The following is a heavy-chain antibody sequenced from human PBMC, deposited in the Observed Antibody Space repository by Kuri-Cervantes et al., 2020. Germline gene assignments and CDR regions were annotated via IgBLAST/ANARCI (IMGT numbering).Heavy chain of an antibody. J-gene: IGHJ6*02. CDR3: ARGGAAAGTGPYYYYYGMDV. CDR1: GYTFTGYY. D-gene: IGHD6-13*01. CDR2: INPSSGGT. V-gene: IGHV1-2*02. Sequence: ASVKVSCKASGYTFTGYYMYWVRQAPGQGLEWMGWINPSSGGTNYAQKFQGRVTMTRDTSISTAYMELSRLRSDDTAVYYCARGGAAAGTGPYYYYYGMDVWGQGTTVTVSS.